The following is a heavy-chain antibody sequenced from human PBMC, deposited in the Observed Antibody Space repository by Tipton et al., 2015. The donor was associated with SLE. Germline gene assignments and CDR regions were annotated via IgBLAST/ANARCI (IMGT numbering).Heavy chain of an antibody. J-gene: IGHJ3*02. V-gene: IGHV4-59*11. D-gene: IGHD6-13*01. Sequence: TLSLTCTVSGGSISSHYWSWIRQPPGKGLEWIGYIYYSGSTNYNPSLKSRVTISVDTSKNQFSLKLSSVTAADTAVYYCARGGGSSWYRGAFDIWGHGTMVTVSS. CDR1: GGSISSHY. CDR3: ARGGGSSWYRGAFDI. CDR2: IYYSGST.